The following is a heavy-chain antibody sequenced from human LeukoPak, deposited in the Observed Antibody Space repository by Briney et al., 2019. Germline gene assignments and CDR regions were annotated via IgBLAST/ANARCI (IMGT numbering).Heavy chain of an antibody. CDR2: INPNSGGT. J-gene: IGHJ5*02. CDR1: GYTFTDYY. D-gene: IGHD5-18*01. CDR3: ARDTAMVTYWFDP. Sequence: ASVKVSCKASGYTFTDYYIHWVRQAPGQGLEWMGWINPNSGGTNYAQEFQGRVTMTRDTSISTAYMELSRLRSDDTAVYYCARDTAMVTYWFDPWGQGTLVTVSS. V-gene: IGHV1-2*02.